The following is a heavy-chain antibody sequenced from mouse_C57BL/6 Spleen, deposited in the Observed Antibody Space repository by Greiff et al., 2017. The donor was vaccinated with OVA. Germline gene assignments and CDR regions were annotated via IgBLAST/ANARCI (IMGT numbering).Heavy chain of an antibody. D-gene: IGHD1-1*01. V-gene: IGHV5-6*01. J-gene: IGHJ4*01. CDR1: GFTFSSYG. Sequence: EVKLQESGGDLVKPGGSLKLSCAASGFTFSSYGMSWVRQTPDKRLEWVATISSGGSYTYYPDSVKGRFTISRDNAKNTLYLQMSSLKSEDTAMYYCARQWYYGSSNYAMDYWGQGTSVTVSS. CDR2: ISSGGSYT. CDR3: ARQWYYGSSNYAMDY.